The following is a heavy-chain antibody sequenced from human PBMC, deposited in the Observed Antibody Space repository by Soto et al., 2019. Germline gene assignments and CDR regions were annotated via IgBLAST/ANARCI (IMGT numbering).Heavy chain of an antibody. Sequence: PVGSLRLSCAASGFTFSSYSMNWFRQAPVNGLEWVSSISSSSSYIYYADSVKGRFTISRDNAKNSLYLQMNSLRAEDTAVYYCARDPPPYYYDSSGYPNPYFDYWGQGTLVTVSS. CDR2: ISSSSSYI. D-gene: IGHD3-22*01. V-gene: IGHV3-21*01. CDR1: GFTFSSYS. J-gene: IGHJ4*02. CDR3: ARDPPPYYYDSSGYPNPYFDY.